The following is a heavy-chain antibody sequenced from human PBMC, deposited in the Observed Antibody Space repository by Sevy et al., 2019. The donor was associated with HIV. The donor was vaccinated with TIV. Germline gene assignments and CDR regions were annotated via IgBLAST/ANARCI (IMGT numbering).Heavy chain of an antibody. J-gene: IGHJ4*02. V-gene: IGHV1-69*13. Sequence: ASVKVSSKASGGIFRTYGISWVRQAPGQGPEWVGGIIPILGTTNYAQKCQGRVTISADEYTKTVHMELSSLRSEDTGVYYCARGGGNGWYYFDYWGQETLVTVSS. D-gene: IGHD6-19*01. CDR3: ARGGGNGWYYFDY. CDR1: GGIFRTYG. CDR2: IIPILGTT.